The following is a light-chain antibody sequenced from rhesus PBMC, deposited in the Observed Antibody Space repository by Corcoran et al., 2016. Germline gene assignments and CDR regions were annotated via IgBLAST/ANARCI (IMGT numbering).Light chain of an antibody. V-gene: IGKV1-32*01. J-gene: IGKJ2*01. CDR2: FTN. CDR1: QGISSS. CDR3: QQYDSLPYS. Sequence: DIQMTQSPSSLSASVGDRVTITCRARQGISSSLNWYQQKPGNAPNLLIYFTNRLENGVPSRFSGRGSGTDFTFIISCMQPEDFATYYCQQYDSLPYSFGQGTKVEIE.